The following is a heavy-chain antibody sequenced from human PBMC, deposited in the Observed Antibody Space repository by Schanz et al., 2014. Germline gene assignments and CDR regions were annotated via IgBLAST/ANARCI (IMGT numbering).Heavy chain of an antibody. CDR1: RFTVTNAW. J-gene: IGHJ4*02. D-gene: IGHD1-1*01. V-gene: IGHV3-30*18. Sequence: VQLVESGGGLVKPGGSLTLSCAASRFTVTNAWMSWARQAPGKGLEWVAVVSDDGNKKYYADSVKGRFTISRDNSKNTLYLQMNGLRGEDTAVYYCAKDLDANYFDYWGQGILVTVSS. CDR3: AKDLDANYFDY. CDR2: VSDDGNKK.